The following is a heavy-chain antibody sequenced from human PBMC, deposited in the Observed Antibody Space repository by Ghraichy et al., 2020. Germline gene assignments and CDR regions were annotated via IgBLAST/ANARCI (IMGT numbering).Heavy chain of an antibody. CDR3: ARALNYVGFAY. D-gene: IGHD1-7*01. V-gene: IGHV4-30-2*01. Sequence: SETLSLTCAVSGGAISSSAYSWTWVRQPPEKGLEWIAYVYYDGSTYYNPSLKSRVTISLDHSKNQFSLELTSVTAADPAVYYCARALNYVGFAYWGQGTLVPFSS. CDR2: VYYDGST. J-gene: IGHJ4*02. CDR1: GGAISSSAYS.